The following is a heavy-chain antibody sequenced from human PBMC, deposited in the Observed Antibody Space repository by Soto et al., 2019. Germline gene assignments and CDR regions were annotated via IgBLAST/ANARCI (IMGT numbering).Heavy chain of an antibody. V-gene: IGHV1-3*01. J-gene: IGHJ4*02. CDR1: GYTFTSYA. Sequence: ASVKVSCKASGYTFTSYAMHWVRQAPGQRLEWMGWINAGNGNTKYSQKFQGRVTITRDTSAGTAYMELSSLRSEDTAVYYCARYARFTDSFDYWGQGTLVTVSS. D-gene: IGHD3-16*01. CDR3: ARYARFTDSFDY. CDR2: INAGNGNT.